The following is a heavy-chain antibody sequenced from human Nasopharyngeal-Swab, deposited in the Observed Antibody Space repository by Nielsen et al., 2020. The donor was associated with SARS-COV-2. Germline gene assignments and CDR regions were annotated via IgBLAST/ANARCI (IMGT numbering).Heavy chain of an antibody. D-gene: IGHD3-9*01. CDR3: ARDQRLRYFAWFAGPVDY. J-gene: IGHJ4*02. V-gene: IGHV3-48*01. Sequence: VRQMRGKGLEWVSYISSSSSTIYYADSVKGRFTISRDNAKNSLYLQMNSLRAEDAAVYYCARDQRLRYFAWFAGPVDYWGQGTLVTVSS. CDR2: ISSSSSTI.